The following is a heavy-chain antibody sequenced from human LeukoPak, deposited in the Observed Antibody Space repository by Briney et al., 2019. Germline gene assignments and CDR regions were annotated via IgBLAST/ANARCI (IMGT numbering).Heavy chain of an antibody. CDR3: ARRGYSGLGSGYFDY. D-gene: IGHD2-15*01. Sequence: SETLSLTCTVSGGSISSSSYYWGWIRQPPGKGLEWIGSIYYSGSTYYNPYLKSRVTISVDTSKNQFSLKLSSVTAADTAVYYCARRGYSGLGSGYFDYWGQGTLVTVSS. J-gene: IGHJ4*02. CDR1: GGSISSSSYY. V-gene: IGHV4-39*07. CDR2: IYYSGST.